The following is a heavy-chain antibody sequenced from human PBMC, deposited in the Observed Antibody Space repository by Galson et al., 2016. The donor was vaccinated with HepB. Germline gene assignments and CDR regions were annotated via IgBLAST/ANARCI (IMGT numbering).Heavy chain of an antibody. J-gene: IGHJ4*02. Sequence: PALVKPTQTLTLTCTFSGFSLSTSGVGVGWIRQPPGKALEWLALIYWDDEKRYSPSLKSRLTITGDPSKNQVVLTVTNMDPADTATYYCARAYYYDSSGYYLGYFDYWGQGTLGPVSS. CDR2: IYWDDEK. D-gene: IGHD3-22*01. CDR3: ARAYYYDSSGYYLGYFDY. V-gene: IGHV2-5*02. CDR1: GFSLSTSGVG.